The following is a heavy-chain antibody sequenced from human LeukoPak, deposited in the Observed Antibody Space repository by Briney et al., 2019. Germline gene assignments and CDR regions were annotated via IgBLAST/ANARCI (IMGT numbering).Heavy chain of an antibody. CDR2: ITGSGGST. CDR1: GFTFSSYA. J-gene: IGHJ6*02. D-gene: IGHD3-10*01. V-gene: IGHV3-23*01. CDR3: AKARFAPSNYYFYSGMDV. Sequence: GGSLRLSCAASGFTFSSYAMNWVRQAPGKGLEWVSGITGSGGSTYYADSVKGRFTISRDNSKNTLYLQMNSLRAEDTALYYCAKARFAPSNYYFYSGMDVWGQGTTVTVSS.